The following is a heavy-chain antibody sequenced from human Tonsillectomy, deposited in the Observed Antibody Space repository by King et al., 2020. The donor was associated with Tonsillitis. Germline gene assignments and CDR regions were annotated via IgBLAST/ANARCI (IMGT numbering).Heavy chain of an antibody. CDR1: GFTFSIYA. V-gene: IGHV3-30*02. CDR3: ASGNDPYSDTSGYLGDY. CDR2: IRYDGSNK. Sequence: VQLVESGGGVVQPGGSLRLSCAASGFTFSIYAMHWVRQAPGKGLEWVAFIRYDGSNKYYADSVKGRFLISRDNSKNTLYLQMNSLRAEDTAVYYCASGNDPYSDTSGYLGDYWGQGTLVTVSS. D-gene: IGHD3-22*01. J-gene: IGHJ4*02.